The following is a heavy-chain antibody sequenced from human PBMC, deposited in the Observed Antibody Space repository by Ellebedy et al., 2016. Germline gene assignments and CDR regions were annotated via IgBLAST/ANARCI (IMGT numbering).Heavy chain of an antibody. CDR2: MDYSGSA. CDR1: GGSISTYY. J-gene: IGHJ4*02. D-gene: IGHD1-1*01. V-gene: IGHV4-59*08. Sequence: SETLSLTXTVSGGSISTYYWTWIRQPPGKGLEWIGYMDYSGSAGYNPSLKSRATMSVDTSKNQFSLKLSSVTAADTAVYYCARSTGTGTTSWIDYWGQGTLVTVSS. CDR3: ARSTGTGTTSWIDY.